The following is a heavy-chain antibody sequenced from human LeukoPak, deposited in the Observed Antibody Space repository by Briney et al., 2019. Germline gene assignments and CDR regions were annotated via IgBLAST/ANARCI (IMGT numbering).Heavy chain of an antibody. CDR1: GGSFSGYY. V-gene: IGHV4-34*01. CDR2: INHSGGT. J-gene: IGHJ4*02. D-gene: IGHD6-19*01. Sequence: SETLSLTCAVYGGSFSGYYCSWIRQPPGKGLEWIGEINHSGGTNYNPSLKSRVTISVDTSKNQFSLKLSSVTAADTAVYYCARSTGRWLASFDYWGQGTLVTVSS. CDR3: ARSTGRWLASFDY.